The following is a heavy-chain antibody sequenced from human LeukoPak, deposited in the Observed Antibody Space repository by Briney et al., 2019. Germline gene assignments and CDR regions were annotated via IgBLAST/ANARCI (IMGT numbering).Heavy chain of an antibody. CDR1: GGSFSGYY. D-gene: IGHD3-22*01. CDR2: INHSGST. CDR3: ALNYYDSSGYPNAFDI. Sequence: PSETLSLTCDVYGGSFSGYYWSWIRQPPGKGLEWIGEINHSGSTNYSPSLKSRVTISVDSSKNQLSLKLSSVTAADTAVYYCALNYYDSSGYPNAFDIWGQGTMVTVSS. J-gene: IGHJ3*02. V-gene: IGHV4-34*01.